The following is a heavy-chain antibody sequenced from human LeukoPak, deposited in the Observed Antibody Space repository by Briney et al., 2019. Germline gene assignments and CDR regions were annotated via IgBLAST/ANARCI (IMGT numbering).Heavy chain of an antibody. CDR1: GYTFTGYY. V-gene: IGHV1-2*02. J-gene: IGHJ3*02. CDR2: INHNSGGT. Sequence: ASVTVSCKDSGYTFTGYYMHWVRPAPGQGLAWMGWINHNSGGTNYAQKFQGMVTITRATSLSTAYMEQSRLRSDDTAVYYCARATESFDIWGQGTMVTVSS. CDR3: ARATESFDI.